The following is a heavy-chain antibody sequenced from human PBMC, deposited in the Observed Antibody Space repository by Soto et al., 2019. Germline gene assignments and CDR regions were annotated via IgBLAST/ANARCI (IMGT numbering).Heavy chain of an antibody. Sequence: SVKVSCKASGGTFSSYAISWVRQAPGQGLEWMGGIIPIFGTANYAQKFQGRVTITADESTSTAYMELSSLRSEDTAVYYCARSKLERYYFDYWGQGTLVTVSS. CDR3: ARSKLERYYFDY. CDR1: GGTFSSYA. D-gene: IGHD1-1*01. CDR2: IIPIFGTA. J-gene: IGHJ4*02. V-gene: IGHV1-69*13.